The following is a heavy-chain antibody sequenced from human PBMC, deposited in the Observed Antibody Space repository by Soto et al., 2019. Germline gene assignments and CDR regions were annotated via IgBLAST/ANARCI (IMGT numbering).Heavy chain of an antibody. CDR3: ARESTVTAYFQH. CDR2: IYSGGST. V-gene: IGHV3-66*01. CDR1: GFTVSSNY. Sequence: GGSLRLSCAASGFTVSSNYMSWVRQVPGKGLEWVSVIYSGGSTYYADSVKGRFTISRDNSKNTLYLQMNSLRAEDTAVYYCARESTVTAYFQHWGQGTLVTVSS. J-gene: IGHJ1*01. D-gene: IGHD4-4*01.